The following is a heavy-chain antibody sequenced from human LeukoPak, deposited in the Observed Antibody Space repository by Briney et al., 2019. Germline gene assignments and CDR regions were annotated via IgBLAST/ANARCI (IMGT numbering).Heavy chain of an antibody. CDR2: IYHSGST. Sequence: SETLSLTCTVSGGSSRTYYWSWIRQPPGKGLEWIGYIYHSGSTYYNPSLKSRVTISVDRSKNQFSLKLSSVTAADTAVYYCARSTRGGFDYWGQGTLVTVSS. D-gene: IGHD3-10*01. J-gene: IGHJ4*02. CDR3: ARSTRGGFDY. CDR1: GGSSRTYY. V-gene: IGHV4-59*12.